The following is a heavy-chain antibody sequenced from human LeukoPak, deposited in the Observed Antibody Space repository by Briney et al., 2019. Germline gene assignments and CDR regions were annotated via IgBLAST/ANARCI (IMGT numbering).Heavy chain of an antibody. J-gene: IGHJ4*02. CDR1: GGSISSSSYY. Sequence: SETLSLTCTVSGGSISSSSYYWGWFRQPPGKGLEWIGSIYSTGSTSFNPSLKSRVTISVDTSKNQFSLKLRSVTAADTAVYYCARRRPAAPFDYWGQRTQVIVSS. D-gene: IGHD2-15*01. CDR3: ARRRPAAPFDY. CDR2: IYSTGST. V-gene: IGHV4-39*01.